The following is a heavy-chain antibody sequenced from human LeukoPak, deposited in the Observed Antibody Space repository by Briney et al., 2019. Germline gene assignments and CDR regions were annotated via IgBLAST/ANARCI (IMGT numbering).Heavy chain of an antibody. CDR3: ARSKYQNDSTGYYLPSFFDY. V-gene: IGHV4-4*07. CDR1: GGSINSY. D-gene: IGHD3-22*01. Sequence: SETLSLTCTVSGGSINSYWSWIRQPAGKGLEWIGRISGSGTITYNPALQSRLSISIDTSKNQFSLKLMSVTAADTAVYYCARSKYQNDSTGYYLPSFFDYWGQGTLVTVSS. CDR2: ISGSGTI. J-gene: IGHJ4*02.